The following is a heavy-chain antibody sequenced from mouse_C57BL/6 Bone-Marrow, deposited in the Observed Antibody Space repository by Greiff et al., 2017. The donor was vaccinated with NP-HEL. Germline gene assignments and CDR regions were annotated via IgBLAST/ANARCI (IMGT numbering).Heavy chain of an antibody. CDR1: GFNIKDYY. CDR3: ARNYYGSRFAY. Sequence: EVQLQQSGAELVKPGASVKLSCTASGFNIKDYYMHWVKQRTEQGLEWIGRIDPEDGETKYAPKFQGKATITADTSSNTAYRQLSSLTAEDTAVYYGARNYYGSRFAYWGQGTLVTVSA. V-gene: IGHV14-2*01. D-gene: IGHD1-1*01. CDR2: IDPEDGET. J-gene: IGHJ3*01.